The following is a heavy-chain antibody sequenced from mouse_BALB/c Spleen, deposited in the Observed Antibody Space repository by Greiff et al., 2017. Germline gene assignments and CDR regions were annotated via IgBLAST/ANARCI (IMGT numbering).Heavy chain of an antibody. CDR3: AREDRYDVAWFAY. CDR1: GYAFSSYW. CDR2: IYPGDGDT. D-gene: IGHD2-14*01. J-gene: IGHJ3*01. Sequence: QVQLQQSGAELVRPGSSVKISCKASGYAFSSYWMNWVKQRPGQGLEWIGQIYPGDGDTNYNGKFKGKATLTAHKSSSTAYMQLSSLTSEDSAVYFCAREDRYDVAWFAYWGQGTLVTVSA. V-gene: IGHV1-80*01.